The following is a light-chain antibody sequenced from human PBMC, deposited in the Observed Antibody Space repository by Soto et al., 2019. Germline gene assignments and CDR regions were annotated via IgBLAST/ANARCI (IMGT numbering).Light chain of an antibody. Sequence: QSALTQPASVSGSPGQSITISCTGTNIDVGTYNYVSWYQQHPGKAPILIIYEVNDRPSGVSTRFSASKSGSTASLTISGLQPDDEADYYCCSYATNNTWVFGGGTKLTVL. CDR1: NIDVGTYNY. J-gene: IGLJ3*02. CDR3: CSYATNNTWV. V-gene: IGLV2-14*01. CDR2: EVN.